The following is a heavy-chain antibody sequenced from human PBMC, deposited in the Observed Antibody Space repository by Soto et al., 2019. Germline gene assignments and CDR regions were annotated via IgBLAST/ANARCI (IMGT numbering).Heavy chain of an antibody. V-gene: IGHV3-23*01. J-gene: IGHJ4*02. Sequence: EVQLLESGGGLVQPGGSLRLSCAASGFTFSSYAMSWVRQAPGKGLEWVSAISGSGGSTYYADSVKGRFTISRDNSKNTLYMQMNSLRAEDTAVYYCAKDRDSGYNVLVVIAFDYWGQGTLVTVSS. D-gene: IGHD3-22*01. CDR2: ISGSGGST. CDR3: AKDRDSGYNVLVVIAFDY. CDR1: GFTFSSYA.